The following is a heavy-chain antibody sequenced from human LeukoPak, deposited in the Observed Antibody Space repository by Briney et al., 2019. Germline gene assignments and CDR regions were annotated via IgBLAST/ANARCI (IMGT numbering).Heavy chain of an antibody. CDR1: GYTFTGYY. CDR2: INPNSGGT. J-gene: IGHJ4*02. D-gene: IGHD6-19*01. Sequence: ASVKVSCKASGYTFTGYYMHWVRQAPGQGLEWMGWINPNSGGTNYAQKFQGRVTMARDTSISTAYMELSRLRSDDTAVYYCAREDSRGWYGVDYWGQGTLVTVSS. CDR3: AREDSRGWYGVDY. V-gene: IGHV1-2*02.